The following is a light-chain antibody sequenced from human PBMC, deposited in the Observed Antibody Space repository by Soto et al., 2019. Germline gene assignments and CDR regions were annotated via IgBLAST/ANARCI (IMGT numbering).Light chain of an antibody. CDR3: QQYKNWPTWT. V-gene: IGKV3-15*01. CDR1: QSITSN. Sequence: EIVRTQSPATLSVSPGERATLSCRASQSITSNLAWYQQKPGQAPRLIIYGSSTRATGIPARFSGSGSGTEFTLTISSLQSEDFAVYYGQQYKNWPTWTFGQGTKVEIK. J-gene: IGKJ1*01. CDR2: GSS.